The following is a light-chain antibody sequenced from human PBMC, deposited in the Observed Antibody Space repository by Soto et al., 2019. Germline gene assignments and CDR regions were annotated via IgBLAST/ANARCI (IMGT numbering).Light chain of an antibody. CDR2: EVR. V-gene: IGLV2-14*01. CDR3: SSYTTRTTQV. J-gene: IGLJ2*01. CDR1: SSDVGSYNY. Sequence: QSALTQPASVSGSPGQSITISCTGTSSDVGSYNYVSWYQQHPGKAPKLMIYEVRNRPSGVSDRFSGSKSGKTASLTIFGRKAEDEADYYCSSYTTRTTQVFGGGTKLTVL.